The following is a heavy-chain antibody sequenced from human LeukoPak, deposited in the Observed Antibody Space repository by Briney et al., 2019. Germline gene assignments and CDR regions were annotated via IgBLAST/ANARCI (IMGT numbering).Heavy chain of an antibody. J-gene: IGHJ3*02. CDR2: IYYSGST. CDR3: ASHNAAANAFDI. Sequence: PSETLSLTCTVSGGSISSYYWSWIRQPPGKGLEWIGYIYYSGSTTYNPSLKSRLTISVGTTKNQFSLRLSSVTAADTAVYYCASHNAAANAFDIWGQGTMVTVSS. D-gene: IGHD6-13*01. CDR1: GGSISSYY. V-gene: IGHV4-59*01.